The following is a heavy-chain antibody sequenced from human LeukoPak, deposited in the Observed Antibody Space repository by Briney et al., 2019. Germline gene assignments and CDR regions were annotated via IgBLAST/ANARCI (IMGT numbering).Heavy chain of an antibody. CDR1: GYSISSGYY. CDR2: IYRSERT. D-gene: IGHD3-22*01. J-gene: IGHJ4*02. V-gene: IGHV4-38-2*02. CDR3: ARVSSRRRPPTCAYDRRNYFDY. Sequence: SEPLSLTCTLSGYSISSGYYWGRTRPPPGKGLEWIGIIYRSERTYYTPSLKSRDTISVDTSKNQSSLRRSSAAAADTAVYYCARVSSRRRPPTCAYDRRNYFDYWGQGTLVTVSS.